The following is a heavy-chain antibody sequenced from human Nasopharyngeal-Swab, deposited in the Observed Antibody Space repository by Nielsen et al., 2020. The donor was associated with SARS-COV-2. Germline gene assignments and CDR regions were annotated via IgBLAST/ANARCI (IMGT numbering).Heavy chain of an antibody. CDR3: ARRTTTVYYYYYMDV. CDR1: SGSFSGYY. Sequence: SETLSLTCAVYSGSFSGYYWSWIRQPPGKGLEWIREVNHSGSTNYNPSLKSRVTILVDTSKNHFSLRLSSVTAADTAVYYCARRTTTVYYYYYMDVWGNGTTVTVSS. CDR2: VNHSGST. V-gene: IGHV4-34*01. J-gene: IGHJ6*03. D-gene: IGHD4-17*01.